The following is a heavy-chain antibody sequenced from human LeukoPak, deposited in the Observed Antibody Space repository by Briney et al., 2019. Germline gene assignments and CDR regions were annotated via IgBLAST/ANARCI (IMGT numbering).Heavy chain of an antibody. CDR1: GGSISSGSYY. V-gene: IGHV4-61*02. D-gene: IGHD3-22*01. Sequence: PSQTLSLTCTVSGGSISSGSYYWSWIRQPAGKGLEWIGRIYTSGSTNYNPSLKSRVTISVDTSKNQFSLKLTSVTAADTAVYYCATTINYYDSSGHYYNWFDPWGQGTLVTVSS. CDR3: ATTINYYDSSGHYYNWFDP. J-gene: IGHJ5*02. CDR2: IYTSGST.